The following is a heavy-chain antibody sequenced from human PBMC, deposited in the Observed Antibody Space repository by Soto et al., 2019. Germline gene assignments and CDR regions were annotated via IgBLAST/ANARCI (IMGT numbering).Heavy chain of an antibody. CDR3: ARQIYGSDTGPNFQYYFDS. CDR2: IDPSDSQT. J-gene: IGHJ4*01. D-gene: IGHD5-18*01. CDR1: GYSFAGYW. Sequence: GESLKISCKGSGYSFAGYWITWVRQKPGKGLEWMGRIDPSDSQTYYSPSFRGHVTISVTKSITTVFLQWSSLRASDTAMYYCARQIYGSDTGPNFQYYFDSWGHGTPVTVSS. V-gene: IGHV5-10-1*01.